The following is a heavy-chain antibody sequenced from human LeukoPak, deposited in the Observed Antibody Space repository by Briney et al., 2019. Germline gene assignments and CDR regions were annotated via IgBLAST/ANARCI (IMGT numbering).Heavy chain of an antibody. V-gene: IGHV4-59*08. CDR3: ARHGRDGYNY. J-gene: IGHJ4*02. Sequence: SETLSLTCTVSGGSISSYYWSWIRQPPGKGLEWIGYIYYSGSTNYNPSLKSRVTISVDTSKNQSSLKLSSVTAADTAVYYCARHGRDGYNYWGQGTLVTVSS. CDR1: GGSISSYY. CDR2: IYYSGST. D-gene: IGHD5-24*01.